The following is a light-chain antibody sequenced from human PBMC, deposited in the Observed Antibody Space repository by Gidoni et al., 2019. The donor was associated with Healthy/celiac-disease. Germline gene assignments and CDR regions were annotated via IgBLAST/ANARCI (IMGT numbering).Light chain of an antibody. CDR3: QQYNNWPPEYT. J-gene: IGKJ2*01. Sequence: EIVMPPSPATLSVSPGERATLSCRASQSVNSNLAWYQQKPGQAPRLLIYGASTRATGIPARFSGSGSGTEFTLTISSLQSEDFAVYYCQQYNNWPPEYTFGQGTKLEIK. CDR2: GAS. CDR1: QSVNSN. V-gene: IGKV3-15*01.